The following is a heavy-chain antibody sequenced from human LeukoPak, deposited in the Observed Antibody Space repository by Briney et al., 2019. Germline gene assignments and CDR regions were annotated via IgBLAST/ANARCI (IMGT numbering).Heavy chain of an antibody. J-gene: IGHJ4*02. V-gene: IGHV3-23*01. CDR3: AKAQGYLDY. CDR2: ISGSGGNT. Sequence: GGSLRLSWAASGFSVSTYGIVWVRQPARRWLEWVSGISGSGGNTYYGDSVKGRFTISRDNSKNTVYLQMNSLRAEDTAVYYCAKAQGYLDYWGQGTLATVSS. CDR1: GFSVSTYG.